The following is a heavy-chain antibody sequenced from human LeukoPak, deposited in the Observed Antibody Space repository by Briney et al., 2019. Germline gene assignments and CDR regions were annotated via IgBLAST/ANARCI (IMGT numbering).Heavy chain of an antibody. CDR3: ARDRTPGWYDY. Sequence: PGGSLRLSCAASGFALSNYGMHWVRQAPGKGLEWVAFVRHHGGAEYYADSVKGRFTISRDTSKNTLFLQMKSLRSDDTAVYYCARDRTPGWYDYWGQGTLVTVSS. J-gene: IGHJ4*02. V-gene: IGHV3-30*02. CDR2: VRHHGGAE. D-gene: IGHD6-19*01. CDR1: GFALSNYG.